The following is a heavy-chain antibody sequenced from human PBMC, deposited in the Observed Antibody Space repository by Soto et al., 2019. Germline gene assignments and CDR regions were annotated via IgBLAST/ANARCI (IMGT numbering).Heavy chain of an antibody. CDR2: IYCSGST. CDR1: GGSISSDDYY. J-gene: IGHJ4*02. V-gene: IGHV4-30-4*08. Sequence: PSETLSLTCTVSGGSISSDDYYWSWVRQPPGKGLEWIGYIYCSGSTYYNPSLKSRVTISVDTSKTQFSLKLSSVTAADTAVYYCARVVTAIQGFDYWGQGALVTVSS. D-gene: IGHD2-21*02. CDR3: ARVVTAIQGFDY.